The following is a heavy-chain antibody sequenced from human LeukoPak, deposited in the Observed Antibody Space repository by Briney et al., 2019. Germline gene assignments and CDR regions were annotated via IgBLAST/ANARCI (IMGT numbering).Heavy chain of an antibody. CDR1: GFTVSSNY. V-gene: IGHV3-53*01. Sequence: PGGSLRLSCAASGFTVSSNYMSWVRQAPGKGLEWVSVIYSGGSTYYADSVKGRFTTSRDNSKNTLYLQMNSLRAEDTAVYYCARDSGPYSSSWYGYWGQGTLVTVSS. CDR3: ARDSGPYSSSWYGY. J-gene: IGHJ4*02. D-gene: IGHD6-13*01. CDR2: IYSGGST.